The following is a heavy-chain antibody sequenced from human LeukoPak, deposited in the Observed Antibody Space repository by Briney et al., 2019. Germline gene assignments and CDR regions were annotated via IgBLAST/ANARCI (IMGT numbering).Heavy chain of an antibody. J-gene: IGHJ3*01. CDR2: IYSGGNT. CDR1: GFIVSSNH. V-gene: IGHV3-66*01. D-gene: IGHD1-14*01. Sequence: GGSLRLSCAASGFIVSSNHMSWVRQAPGKGLEWVSVIYSGGNTYYADSVKGRLTISRDNSKNTLYLQMNSLRAEDTAVYFCARGGPEDAFDVWGQGTMVTVSS. CDR3: ARGGPEDAFDV.